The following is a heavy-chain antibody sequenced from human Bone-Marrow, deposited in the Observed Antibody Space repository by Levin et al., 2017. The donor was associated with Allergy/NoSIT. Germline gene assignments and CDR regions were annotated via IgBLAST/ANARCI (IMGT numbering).Heavy chain of an antibody. CDR2: IKSTTDGETT. CDR1: GFTFGKAW. CDR3: TTDWKTGYSGFPGLFDY. J-gene: IGHJ4*02. Sequence: GGSLRLSCGASGFTFGKAWMSWVRLAPGKGLEWVGRIKSTTDGETTDYAAPVKGRFTISRDDSKNTLYLQMNSLETEDTAVYYCTTDWKTGYSGFPGLFDYWGQGTLVTVSS. D-gene: IGHD5-12*01. V-gene: IGHV3-15*01.